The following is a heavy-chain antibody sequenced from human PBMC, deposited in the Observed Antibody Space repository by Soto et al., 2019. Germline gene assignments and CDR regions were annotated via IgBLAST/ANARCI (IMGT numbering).Heavy chain of an antibody. CDR1: GFTISGKKY. Sequence: DVQLVESGGGLIQPGESLRLSCAAFGFTISGKKYVAWVRQAPGKGLEWVSALYDLDGSFYAASVKGRFTTSSDSSKTTVYLQMNELRPDDTAVYYCATWHEREHAYDVWCQGTTVTVSS. J-gene: IGHJ3*01. D-gene: IGHD1-1*01. V-gene: IGHV3-53*01. CDR3: ATWHEREHAYDV. CDR2: LYDLDGS.